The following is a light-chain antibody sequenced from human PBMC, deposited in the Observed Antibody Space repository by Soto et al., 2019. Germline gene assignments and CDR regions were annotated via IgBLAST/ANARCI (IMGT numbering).Light chain of an antibody. J-gene: IGLJ2*01. Sequence: QSVLTQPASVSGSPGQSITISCTGTSSDVGGYNYVSWYQQHPGKAPKLMIYDVSNRPSGVSNRFSGSKSGNTASLTISGLQAEDEADYYCSSYTSSSTLVVCGGTKLTVL. V-gene: IGLV2-14*01. CDR3: SSYTSSSTLV. CDR1: SSDVGGYNY. CDR2: DVS.